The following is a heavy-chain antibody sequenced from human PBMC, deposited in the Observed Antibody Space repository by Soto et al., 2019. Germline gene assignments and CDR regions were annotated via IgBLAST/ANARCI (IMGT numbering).Heavy chain of an antibody. V-gene: IGHV1-69*02. CDR3: ARGNRITIFGVDADFDL. D-gene: IGHD3-3*01. J-gene: IGHJ2*01. CDR1: GGTFSSYT. CDR2: IIPILGIA. Sequence: SVKVSCKASGGTFSSYTISWVRQAPGQGLEWMGRIIPILGIANYAQKFQGRVTITADKSTSTAYMELSSLRSEDTAVYYCARGNRITIFGVDADFDLWGRGTLVTV.